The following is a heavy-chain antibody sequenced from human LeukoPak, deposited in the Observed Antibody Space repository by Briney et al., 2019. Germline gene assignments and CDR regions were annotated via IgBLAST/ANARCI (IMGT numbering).Heavy chain of an antibody. CDR3: ARALPDGDYYYYMDV. V-gene: IGHV4-38-2*02. Sequence: SETLSLTCTVSGYSISSGYFWGWIRQPPGKGLEWIGTIYHSGSTYYNASLESRVTISVDTSKNQFSLKLSSVTAADTAVYYCARALPDGDYYYYMDVWGKGTTVTVSS. J-gene: IGHJ6*03. CDR2: IYHSGST. CDR1: GYSISSGYF. D-gene: IGHD3-10*01.